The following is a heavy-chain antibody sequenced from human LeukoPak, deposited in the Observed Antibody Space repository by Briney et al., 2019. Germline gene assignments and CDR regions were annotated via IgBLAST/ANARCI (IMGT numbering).Heavy chain of an antibody. Sequence: GGSLRLSCAASGFTFSNYWMSWLRQAPGKGLEWVANIKEDASEKYYVDSVKGRFTISRDNAKNSLYLQMNSLRAEDTAVYYCARRGSLDYWGQGTLVTVSS. D-gene: IGHD3-16*01. CDR3: ARRGSLDY. CDR2: IKEDASEK. J-gene: IGHJ4*02. V-gene: IGHV3-7*01. CDR1: GFTFSNYW.